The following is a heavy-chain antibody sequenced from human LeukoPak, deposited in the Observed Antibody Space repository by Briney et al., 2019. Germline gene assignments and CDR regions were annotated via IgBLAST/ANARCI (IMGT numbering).Heavy chain of an antibody. D-gene: IGHD3-10*01. CDR2: ISWNSGSI. Sequence: GGSLRLSCAASGFTFDDYAMHWVRQAPGKGLEWVSGISWNSGSIGYADSVKGRFTISRDNPKNTLYLQMNSLRTEDTAVYYCAKDLGYYGSGSYYYMDVWGKGTTVTVSS. V-gene: IGHV3-9*01. CDR3: AKDLGYYGSGSYYYMDV. J-gene: IGHJ6*03. CDR1: GFTFDDYA.